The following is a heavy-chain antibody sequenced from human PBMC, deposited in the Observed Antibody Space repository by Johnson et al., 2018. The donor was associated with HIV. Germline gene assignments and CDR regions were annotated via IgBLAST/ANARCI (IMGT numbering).Heavy chain of an antibody. Sequence: VQLVESGGGVVQPGRSLRLSCAASGFTFSSYGMHWVRQAPGKGLAWVAVIWYDGSNKYYADSVKGRFTISRDNSKNTLYLQMNSLRAEDTAVYYCAKDRYYDSSGPDAFDIWGQGTMVTVSS. J-gene: IGHJ3*02. CDR3: AKDRYYDSSGPDAFDI. D-gene: IGHD3-22*01. CDR1: GFTFSSYG. V-gene: IGHV3-33*06. CDR2: IWYDGSNK.